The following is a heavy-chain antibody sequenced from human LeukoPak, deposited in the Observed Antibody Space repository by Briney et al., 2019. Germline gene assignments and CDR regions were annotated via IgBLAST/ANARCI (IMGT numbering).Heavy chain of an antibody. J-gene: IGHJ5*02. CDR2: IYYSGST. V-gene: IGHV4-31*03. D-gene: IGHD4-11*01. CDR3: ARVPDYSNKNWFDP. Sequence: SQTLSLTCTVSGGSISSGGYYWSWIRQHPGKGLEWIGYIYYSGSTYYNPSLKSRVTISVDTSKNQFSLKLSSVTAADTAVYYCARVPDYSNKNWFDPWGQGTLVTVSS. CDR1: GGSISSGGYY.